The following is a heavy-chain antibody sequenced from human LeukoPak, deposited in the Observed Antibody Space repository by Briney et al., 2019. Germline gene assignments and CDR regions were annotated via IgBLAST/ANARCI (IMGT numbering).Heavy chain of an antibody. D-gene: IGHD3-10*01. J-gene: IGHJ2*01. CDR3: AKGADYYGSGGDWYFDL. Sequence: GGSLRLSCAASGFTFSTFAMSWVRQAPGRGLEWVSTISGSDGNTYYADSVKGRFSISRDNSKNTLYLQMNSLRAEDTAVYYCAKGADYYGSGGDWYFDLWGRGTLVTVSS. CDR1: GFTFSTFA. CDR2: ISGSDGNT. V-gene: IGHV3-23*01.